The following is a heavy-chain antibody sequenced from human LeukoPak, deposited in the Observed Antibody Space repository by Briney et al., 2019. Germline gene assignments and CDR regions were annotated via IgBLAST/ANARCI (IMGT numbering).Heavy chain of an antibody. CDR1: GGSFSGYY. Sequence: PSETLSLTCAVYGGSFSGYYWSWIRQPPGKGLEWIGEINHRGSTNYNPSLKSRVTISVDTSKNQFSLKLSSVTAADTAVYYCARASYYDFWSGQEGGLFDYWGQGTLVTVSS. J-gene: IGHJ4*02. CDR3: ARASYYDFWSGQEGGLFDY. D-gene: IGHD3-3*01. V-gene: IGHV4-34*01. CDR2: INHRGST.